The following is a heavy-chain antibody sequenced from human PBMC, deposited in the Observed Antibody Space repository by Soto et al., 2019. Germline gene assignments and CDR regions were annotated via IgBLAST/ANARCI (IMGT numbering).Heavy chain of an antibody. J-gene: IGHJ4*02. CDR2: ISGSGGST. CDR1: GFTFSSYA. D-gene: IGHD6-19*01. Sequence: GGSLRLSCAASGFTFSSYAMSWVRQAPGKGLEWVSAISGSGGSTYYADSVKSRFTISRDNSKKTLYLQMNSLRAEDTAVYYCAKELAVAGSFDYWGQGTLVTVSS. CDR3: AKELAVAGSFDY. V-gene: IGHV3-23*01.